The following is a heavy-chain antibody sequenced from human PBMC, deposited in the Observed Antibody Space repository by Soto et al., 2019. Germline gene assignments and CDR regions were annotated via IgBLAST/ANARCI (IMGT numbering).Heavy chain of an antibody. J-gene: IGHJ6*02. Sequence: QVQLVQSGAEVKKPGASVKVSCQASGYTFTGDYMHWVRQAPGQGLEWLGRINPNSGVTNYAQNFEGRGTMTRDTSTSTAYMEMSWLTFDDTAVYYCARDFNYYTMDVWGQGTTVTVSS. CDR3: ARDFNYYTMDV. CDR2: INPNSGVT. V-gene: IGHV1-2*02. CDR1: GYTFTGDY.